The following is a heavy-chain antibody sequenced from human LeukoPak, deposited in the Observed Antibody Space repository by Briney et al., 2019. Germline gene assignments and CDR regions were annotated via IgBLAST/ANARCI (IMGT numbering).Heavy chain of an antibody. J-gene: IGHJ5*02. CDR3: ARDSGTTGEVKFDP. D-gene: IGHD3-10*01. CDR1: GYSISSGHY. Sequence: PSETLSLTCTVSGYSISSGHYWGWIRQPPGKGLEWIGSIYHSGRTFYNPSLKSRVTISVDTSKNQFSLKLMSVTAADTAVYYCARDSGTTGEVKFDPWGQGTLVTVSS. CDR2: IYHSGRT. V-gene: IGHV4-38-2*02.